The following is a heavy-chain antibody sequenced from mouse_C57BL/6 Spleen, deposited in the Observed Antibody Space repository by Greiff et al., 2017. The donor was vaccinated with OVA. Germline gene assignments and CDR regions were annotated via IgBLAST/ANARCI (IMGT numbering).Heavy chain of an antibody. CDR2: ISDGGSYT. CDR3: ARDETYYSNWFAY. D-gene: IGHD2-5*01. Sequence: EVMLVESGGGLVKPGGSLKLSCAASGFTFSSYAMSWVRQTPEKRLEWVATISDGGSYTYYPDNVKGRFTISRDNAKNNLYLQMSHLKSEDTAMYYCARDETYYSNWFAYWGQGTLVTVSA. V-gene: IGHV5-4*01. J-gene: IGHJ3*01. CDR1: GFTFSSYA.